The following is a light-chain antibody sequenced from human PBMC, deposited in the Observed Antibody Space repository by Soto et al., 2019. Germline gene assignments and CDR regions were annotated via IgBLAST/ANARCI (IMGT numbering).Light chain of an antibody. J-gene: IGKJ4*01. CDR3: QQRGNWPLT. Sequence: IGMTHSPATLSLSPGETATLSCRANQLISNYLAWYQQKPGQAPRLLIYDASNRATGIPARFSGSGSGTDFTLTISSLEPEDFTVYYCQQRGNWPLTFGGVSKVDIK. CDR1: QLISNY. V-gene: IGKV3-11*01. CDR2: DAS.